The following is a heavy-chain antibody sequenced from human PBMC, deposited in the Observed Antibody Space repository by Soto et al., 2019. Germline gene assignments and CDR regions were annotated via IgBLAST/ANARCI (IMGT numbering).Heavy chain of an antibody. CDR3: TRAERFSRFRFDP. J-gene: IGHJ5*02. CDR1: GGSFRNYY. V-gene: IGHV4-34*01. CDR2: VNHSGEA. Sequence: PSETLSLTCGVYGGSFRNYYWIWVRQPPGKGLEWIGEVNHSGEATYNPSLQSRVTISLDTSNNHFSLKLTSLTATDTAVYFCTRAERFSRFRFDPWGQGTQVTVSS. D-gene: IGHD3-10*01.